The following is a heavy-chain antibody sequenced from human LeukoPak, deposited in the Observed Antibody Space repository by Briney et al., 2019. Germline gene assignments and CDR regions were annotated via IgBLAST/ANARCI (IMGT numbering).Heavy chain of an antibody. J-gene: IGHJ6*03. CDR3: ARIHYDFWSGYRSHYYYYYMDV. CDR2: IYYSGST. V-gene: IGHV4-59*01. Sequence: SETLSLTCTVSGGSISSYYWSWIRQPPGKGLDWIGCIYYSGSTNYNPSPKSRVTISVDTSKNQFSLKLSSVTAADTAVYYCARIHYDFWSGYRSHYYYYYMDVWGKGTTVTVSS. D-gene: IGHD3-3*01. CDR1: GGSISSYY.